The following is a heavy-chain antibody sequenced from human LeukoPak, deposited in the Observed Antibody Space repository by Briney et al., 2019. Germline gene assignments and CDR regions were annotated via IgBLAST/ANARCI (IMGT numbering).Heavy chain of an antibody. J-gene: IGHJ4*02. Sequence: GGSLRLSCAASGFTFSSYWMSWVRQAPGKGLEWVANIKQDGSEEVYVDSVKGRFTISRDNAKNSLYLQMNSLRAEDTAVYFCARSDYCGGDCYSSLSNYWGQGTLVTVSS. CDR2: IKQDGSEE. CDR3: ARSDYCGGDCYSSLSNY. CDR1: GFTFSSYW. V-gene: IGHV3-7*02. D-gene: IGHD2-21*02.